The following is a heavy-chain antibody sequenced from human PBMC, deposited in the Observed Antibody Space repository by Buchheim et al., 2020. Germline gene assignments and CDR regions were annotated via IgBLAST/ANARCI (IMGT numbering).Heavy chain of an antibody. V-gene: IGHV3-66*01. Sequence: EVQLVESGGGLVQPGGSLRLSCAASGFTVSSNYMNWVRQAPGKGLEWVSVIYSGGGTYYADSVKGRFTISRANSKNTLDLQMNSLRAEDTAIYYCARDTRSDHSFDSWGQGTL. D-gene: IGHD1-14*01. CDR3: ARDTRSDHSFDS. CDR2: IYSGGGT. CDR1: GFTVSSNY. J-gene: IGHJ4*02.